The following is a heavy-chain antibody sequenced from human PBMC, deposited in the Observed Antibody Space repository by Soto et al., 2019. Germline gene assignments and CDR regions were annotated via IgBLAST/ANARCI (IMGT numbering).Heavy chain of an antibody. V-gene: IGHV4-59*01. J-gene: IGHJ4*02. CDR1: GGSISPYY. Sequence: SETLSLTCTVSGGSISPYYWTWIRQSPGKGLEWIGYICYSGSTNYHPSLKSRVTISLYTSKNQFSMKLSSVTAADTGGYYCARGRESYKWNDVGYWCQGTLVTVSS. CDR3: ARGRESYKWNDVGY. D-gene: IGHD1-1*01. CDR2: ICYSGST.